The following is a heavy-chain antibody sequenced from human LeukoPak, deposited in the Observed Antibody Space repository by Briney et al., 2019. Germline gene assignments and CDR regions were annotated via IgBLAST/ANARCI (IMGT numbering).Heavy chain of an antibody. CDR3: ARVYYDFWSGYSSYYYYYYMDV. CDR2: IYYSGST. V-gene: IGHV4-59*11. CDR1: GGSIRSHY. J-gene: IGHJ6*03. D-gene: IGHD3-3*01. Sequence: SETLSLTCTVSGGSIRSHYWSWIRQPPGKGLEWIGYIYYSGSTNYNPSLKSRVTISVDTSKNQFSLKLSSVTAAGTAVYYCARVYYDFWSGYSSYYYYYYMDVWGKGTTVTVSS.